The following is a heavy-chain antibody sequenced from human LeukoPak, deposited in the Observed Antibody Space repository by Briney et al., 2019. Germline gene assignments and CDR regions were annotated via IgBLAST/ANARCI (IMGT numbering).Heavy chain of an antibody. V-gene: IGHV1-24*01. CDR3: ATHDILGEAFDY. J-gene: IGHJ4*02. CDR2: FDPEDGET. Sequence: GASVKVSCKVSGYTLTELSMHWVRQAPGKGLEWMGGFDPEDGETIYAQKFQGRVTMTEDTSTDTAYMELSSLRSEDTAVYYCATHDILGEAFDYWGQGTLVTVSS. D-gene: IGHD3-9*01. CDR1: GYTLTELS.